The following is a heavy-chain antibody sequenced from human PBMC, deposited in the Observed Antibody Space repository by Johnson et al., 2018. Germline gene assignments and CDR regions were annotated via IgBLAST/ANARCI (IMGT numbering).Heavy chain of an antibody. CDR2: IYYSGST. J-gene: IGHJ3*02. CDR3: AGGQWGRNAFDI. CDR1: GASITGYY. Sequence: QVQLQESGPGLVKPSETLSLTCTDFGASITGYYWTWIRQPPGKGLEWIGYIYYSGSTNYNPSLKSRVTISVGTSKNQFSLNLTSVTAAEPAVYYCAGGQWGRNAFDIWDQGTKVTVSS. V-gene: IGHV4-59*01. D-gene: IGHD1-26*01.